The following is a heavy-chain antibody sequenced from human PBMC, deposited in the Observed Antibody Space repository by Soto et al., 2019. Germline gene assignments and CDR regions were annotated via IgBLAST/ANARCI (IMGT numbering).Heavy chain of an antibody. Sequence: GASVKVSCKASGYTFTSYYMHWVRQAPGQGLEWMGIINPSGGSTSYAQKFQGRVTMTRDTSTSTVYMELSSLRSEDTAVYYCARDRTDYGDYGDGYYYYYGMDVWGQGTTVPVSS. CDR1: GYTFTSYY. D-gene: IGHD4-17*01. V-gene: IGHV1-46*01. CDR2: INPSGGST. J-gene: IGHJ6*02. CDR3: ARDRTDYGDYGDGYYYYYGMDV.